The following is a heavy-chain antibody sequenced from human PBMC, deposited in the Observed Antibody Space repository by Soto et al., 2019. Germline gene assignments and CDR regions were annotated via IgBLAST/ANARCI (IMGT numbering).Heavy chain of an antibody. D-gene: IGHD6-13*01. CDR2: IYYSGST. V-gene: IGHV4-39*01. CDR3: ASSIAAAGAPFFDS. Sequence: QLQLQESGPGLVKPSETLSLTCTVSGGSISSSSYYWGWIRQPPGKGLEWIGSIYYSGSTYYNPSLNTRVTISVDTSKNQFSLKLSSVTAAETAVYYCASSIAAAGAPFFDSWGQGTLVTVSS. CDR1: GGSISSSSYY. J-gene: IGHJ4*02.